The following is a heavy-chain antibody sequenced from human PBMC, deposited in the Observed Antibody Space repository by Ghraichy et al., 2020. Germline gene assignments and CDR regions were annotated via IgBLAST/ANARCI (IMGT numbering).Heavy chain of an antibody. D-gene: IGHD3-10*01. CDR1: GGSISGYF. CDR3: AREYGSGSYSVSGFSWFDP. J-gene: IGHJ5*02. CDR2: ISTSGRT. Sequence: SQTLSLTCTVSGGSISGYFWSWIRQPAGKGLEWIGRISTSGRTNHHPSLNSRVTLSVNTSKNQFSLKLSSVTAADTAVYYCAREYGSGSYSVSGFSWFDPWAREPWSPSPQ. V-gene: IGHV4-4*07.